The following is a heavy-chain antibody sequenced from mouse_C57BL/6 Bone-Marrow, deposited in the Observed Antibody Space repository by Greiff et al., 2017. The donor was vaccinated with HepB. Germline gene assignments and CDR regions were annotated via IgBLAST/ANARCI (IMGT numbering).Heavy chain of an antibody. J-gene: IGHJ2*01. D-gene: IGHD1-1*01. Sequence: QVQLQQPGAELVRPGSSVKLSCKASGYTFTSYWMDWVKQRPGQGLEWIGNIYPSDSETHYNQKFKDKATLTVDKSSSTAYMQLSSLRSEDSAVYYCARLYGSSYDFDYWGQGTTLTVSS. V-gene: IGHV1-61*01. CDR3: ARLYGSSYDFDY. CDR1: GYTFTSYW. CDR2: IYPSDSET.